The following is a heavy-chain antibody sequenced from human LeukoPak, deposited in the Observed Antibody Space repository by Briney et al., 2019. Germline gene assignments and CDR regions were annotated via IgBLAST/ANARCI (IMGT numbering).Heavy chain of an antibody. J-gene: IGHJ4*02. CDR1: GGTYSSYA. V-gene: IGHV1-69*04. CDR3: ARANSGYDYFDY. D-gene: IGHD5-12*01. CDR2: IIPILGIA. Sequence: SVKVSCKASGGTYSSYAISWVRQAPGQGLEWMGRIIPILGIANYAQKFQGRVTITADKSTSTAYMELSSLRSEDTAVYYCARANSGYDYFDYWGQGTLVTVSS.